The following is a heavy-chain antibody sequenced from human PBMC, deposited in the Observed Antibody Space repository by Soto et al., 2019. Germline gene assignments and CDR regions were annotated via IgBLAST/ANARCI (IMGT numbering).Heavy chain of an antibody. CDR2: ISGSGANT. CDR1: GITFSNHA. V-gene: IGHV3-23*04. CDR3: GKEHGGGTSTITSYFDY. D-gene: IGHD5-12*01. Sequence: EVQLVESGGGLVQPGGSLRLSCAASGITFSNHALTWVRQAPGKGLEWVSGISGSGANTHYADSVKGRFTISRDNSKNTLSLQMNSLSPDDTAVYFCGKEHGGGTSTITSYFDYWGRGTLVTVSS. J-gene: IGHJ4*02.